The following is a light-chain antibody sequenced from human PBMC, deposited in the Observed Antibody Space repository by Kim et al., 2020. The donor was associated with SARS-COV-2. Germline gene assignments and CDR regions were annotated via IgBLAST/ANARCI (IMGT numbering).Light chain of an antibody. CDR3: QQYGSSPRT. V-gene: IGKV3-20*01. Sequence: EIVLTQSPGTLSLSPVERATLSCRTSQTVSATYIAWYQQKPGQAPRLLIYGASSRATGVPDRFSGSGSGTDFTLTISRLEPEDFAMYYCQQYGSSPRTFGQGTKVDIK. CDR1: QTVSATY. CDR2: GAS. J-gene: IGKJ1*01.